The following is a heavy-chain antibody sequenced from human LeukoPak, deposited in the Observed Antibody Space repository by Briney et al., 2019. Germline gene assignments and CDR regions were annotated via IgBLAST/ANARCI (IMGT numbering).Heavy chain of an antibody. CDR3: ARVGYSYVINDWSRTGLGAYPTKYYYHMDV. V-gene: IGHV4-34*01. D-gene: IGHD5-18*01. CDR1: GGSFSGYC. Sequence: PSETLSLTCAVYGGSFSGYCWSWIRQPPGKGLEWIGEINHSGSTNYYPALKSRVTISGETSKNQFSLKLSSVTAAYTAVYFCARVGYSYVINDWSRTGLGAYPTKYYYHMDVWGKGTTVTVSS. CDR2: INHSGST. J-gene: IGHJ6*03.